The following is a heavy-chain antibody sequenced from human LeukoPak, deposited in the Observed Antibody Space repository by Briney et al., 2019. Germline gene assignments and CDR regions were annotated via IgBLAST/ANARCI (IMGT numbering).Heavy chain of an antibody. CDR3: PRGPPGGIVVVIPLYYFDY. D-gene: IGHD3-22*01. J-gene: IGHJ4*02. CDR2: INHSGST. Sequence: SETLSLTCAVYGGSFSGYYWSWIRQPPGKGLEWIGEINHSGSTNYNPSLKSRVTISVDTSKNQFSLKLSSVTAADTAVYYCPRGPPGGIVVVIPLYYFDYGGQGTLVTVSS. CDR1: GGSFSGYY. V-gene: IGHV4-34*01.